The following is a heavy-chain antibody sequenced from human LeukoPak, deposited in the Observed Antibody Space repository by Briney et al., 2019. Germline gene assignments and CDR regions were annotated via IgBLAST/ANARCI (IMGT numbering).Heavy chain of an antibody. Sequence: PSETLSLTCTVSGGSISSYYWSWIRQHPGKGLEWIGYIYYSGSSYYNPSLRSRVTISVDTSKNHFSLKLSSVTAADTAVYYCARNRDGYNSFGYWGQGTLVTVSS. CDR2: IYYSGSS. V-gene: IGHV4-59*06. D-gene: IGHD5-24*01. CDR1: GGSISSYY. J-gene: IGHJ4*02. CDR3: ARNRDGYNSFGY.